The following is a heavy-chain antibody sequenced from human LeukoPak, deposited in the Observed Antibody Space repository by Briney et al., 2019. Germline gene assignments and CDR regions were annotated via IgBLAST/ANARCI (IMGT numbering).Heavy chain of an antibody. V-gene: IGHV5-51*01. D-gene: IGHD1-7*01. CDR1: GYIFTSYW. J-gene: IGHJ4*02. Sequence: GESLKISCKGSGYIFTSYWIGWVRQMPGKGLEWMGIIYPGDSDTRYSPSFQGQVTISADKSISTAYLQWSSLKASDTAMYYCARTPYSNWNYPYFGYWGQGTLVTVSS. CDR3: ARTPYSNWNYPYFGY. CDR2: IYPGDSDT.